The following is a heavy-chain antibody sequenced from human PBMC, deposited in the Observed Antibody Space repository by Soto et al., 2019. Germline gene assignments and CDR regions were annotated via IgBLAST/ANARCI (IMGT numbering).Heavy chain of an antibody. D-gene: IGHD2-8*01. CDR2: IYHSGST. J-gene: IGHJ6*02. CDR1: GGSISSSNW. V-gene: IGHV4-4*02. CDR3: AREPMVLGYGMDV. Sequence: LSLTCAVSGGSISSSNWWSWVRQPPGKGLEWIGEIYHSGSTNYNPSLKGRVTISADKSKNQFSLKLSSVTAADTAVYYCAREPMVLGYGMDVWGQGTTVTVSS.